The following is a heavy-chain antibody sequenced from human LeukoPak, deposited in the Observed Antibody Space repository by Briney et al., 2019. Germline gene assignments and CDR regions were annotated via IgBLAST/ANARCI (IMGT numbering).Heavy chain of an antibody. D-gene: IGHD2-2*01. CDR2: INSDGSWT. CDR3: ARSPGYCSSTSCYFGY. Sequence: GGSLRLSCVASGNYWMHWVRQAPGKGLVWVSNINSDGSWTSYADSVKGRFTISRDNAKNSLYLQMNSLRAEDTAVYYCARSPGYCSSTSCYFGYWGQGTLVTVSS. J-gene: IGHJ4*02. CDR1: GNYW. V-gene: IGHV3-74*01.